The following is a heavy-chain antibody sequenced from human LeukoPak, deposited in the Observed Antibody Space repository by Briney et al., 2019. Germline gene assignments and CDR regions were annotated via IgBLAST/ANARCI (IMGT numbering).Heavy chain of an antibody. CDR3: ARDLAVVVVSAFDI. D-gene: IGHD3-22*01. V-gene: IGHV3-23*01. Sequence: GGSLRLSCAASGFTFSNYAMSWVRQAPGKGLEWFSAITDSGGDTYYADSVKGRFTISRDNSKNTLYLQMNSLRAEDTAVYYCARDLAVVVVSAFDIWGQGTMVTVSS. CDR2: ITDSGGDT. CDR1: GFTFSNYA. J-gene: IGHJ3*02.